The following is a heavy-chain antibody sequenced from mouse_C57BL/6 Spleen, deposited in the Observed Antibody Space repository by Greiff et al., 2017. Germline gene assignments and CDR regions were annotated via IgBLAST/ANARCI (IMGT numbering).Heavy chain of an antibody. CDR3: ARGDHSNYVWFAY. D-gene: IGHD2-5*01. V-gene: IGHV1-26*01. Sequence: EVQLQQSGPELVKPGASVKISCKASGYTFTDYYMNWVKQSHGKSLEWIGDINPNYGGSSYNQKFKGKATMTVDKSSSTAYMGLRSLTSEDSAVYYCARGDHSNYVWFAYWGQGTLVTVSA. J-gene: IGHJ3*01. CDR2: INPNYGGS. CDR1: GYTFTDYY.